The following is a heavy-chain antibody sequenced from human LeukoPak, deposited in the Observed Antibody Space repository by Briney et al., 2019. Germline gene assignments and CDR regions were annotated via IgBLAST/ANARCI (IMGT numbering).Heavy chain of an antibody. CDR3: ARGPPESSTSDY. Sequence: GASVTVSCKASGYIFSHYDINWVRQAPGQGREWMGWMNLNSGKTGYAQKLQGRVTMIRNIPIMTAYMELSNLRPEDTAVYFCARGPPESSTSDYWGQGTL. CDR2: MNLNSGKT. J-gene: IGHJ4*02. D-gene: IGHD6-13*01. CDR1: GYIFSHYD. V-gene: IGHV1-8*01.